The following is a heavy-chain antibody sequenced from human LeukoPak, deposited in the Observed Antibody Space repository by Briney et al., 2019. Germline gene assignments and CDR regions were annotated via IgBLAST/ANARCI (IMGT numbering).Heavy chain of an antibody. CDR3: AIAAADTTNFDY. V-gene: IGHV4-34*01. J-gene: IGHJ4*02. D-gene: IGHD6-13*01. CDR1: GGSFSGYY. Sequence: PSETLSLTCAVYGGSFSGYYWSWIRQPPGKGLEWIGSIYHSGSTYYNPSLKSRVTISVDTSKNQFSLKLSSVTAADTAVYYCAIAAADTTNFDYWGQGTLVTVSS. CDR2: IYHSGST.